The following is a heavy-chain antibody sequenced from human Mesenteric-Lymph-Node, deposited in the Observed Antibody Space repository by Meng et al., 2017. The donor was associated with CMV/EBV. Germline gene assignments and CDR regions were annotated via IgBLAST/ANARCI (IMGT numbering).Heavy chain of an antibody. D-gene: IGHD3-16*01. V-gene: IGHV6-1*01. CDR2: TYYRSESYN. CDR1: GASISSNHAA. CDR3: AYFGDLPPLW. Sequence: QRPQSGPGPVQSSPTLPVTCTLSGASISSNHAAWNWIRQSPSRGLAWLGRTYYRSESYNDYAVSVKSRISVNLDTSKNQLSLHLNFVTPEDTAVYYCAYFGDLPPLWWGQGTLVTVSS. J-gene: IGHJ4*02.